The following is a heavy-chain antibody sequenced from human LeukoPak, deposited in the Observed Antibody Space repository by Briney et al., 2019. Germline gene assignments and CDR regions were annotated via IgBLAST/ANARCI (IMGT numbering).Heavy chain of an antibody. CDR1: GGSISSSSYY. D-gene: IGHD2-2*01. CDR2: IYYSGST. Sequence: SETLSLTCTVSGGSISSSSYYWAGVRQPPGKGLEWIGSIYYSGSTYYHPSLKSRVTISVDTSKNQFSLKLTSVTAADTAVYYCANHCSSTSCYYYYGMDVWGQGTTVTVSS. J-gene: IGHJ6*02. CDR3: ANHCSSTSCYYYYGMDV. V-gene: IGHV4-39*01.